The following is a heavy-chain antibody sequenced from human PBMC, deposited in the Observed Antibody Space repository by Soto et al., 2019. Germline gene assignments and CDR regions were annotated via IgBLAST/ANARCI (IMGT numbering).Heavy chain of an antibody. D-gene: IGHD3-3*02. CDR1: GFTFSTYA. CDR3: TRDWERDSEAFFDY. J-gene: IGHJ4*02. CDR2: IYTSGVP. Sequence: EVKLLESGGTLVEPGGSLRLSGAAYGFTFSTYAMSWVRKSPGKGLEWVSGIYTSGVPKYADSVQGRFTISRDDSKNTLYLQMNSLRAEDTAVYYCTRDWERDSEAFFDYWGQGTLVTVSS. V-gene: IGHV3-23*05.